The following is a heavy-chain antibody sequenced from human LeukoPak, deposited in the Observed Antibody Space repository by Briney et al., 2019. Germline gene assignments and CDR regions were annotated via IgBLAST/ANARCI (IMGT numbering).Heavy chain of an antibody. Sequence: ASVKVSCKASGYTFTSYGISWVRQAPGQGLEWMGWISAYNGNTNYAQKLQGRVTMTTDTSTSTAYMELRSLRSDDTAVYYCARGGPRYYYDSSGYYYFDYWGQGTLVTVPS. CDR2: ISAYNGNT. V-gene: IGHV1-18*01. J-gene: IGHJ4*02. D-gene: IGHD3-22*01. CDR3: ARGGPRYYYDSSGYYYFDY. CDR1: GYTFTSYG.